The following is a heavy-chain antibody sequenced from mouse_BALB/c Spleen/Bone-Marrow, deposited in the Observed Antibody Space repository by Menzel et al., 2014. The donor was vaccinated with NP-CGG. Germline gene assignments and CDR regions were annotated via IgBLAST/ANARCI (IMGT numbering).Heavy chain of an antibody. Sequence: VQLVESGAELVRPGASVTLSCKASGYTFTDYEMHWVKQTPVHGLEWIGAIDPETGGTAYNQKFKGKATLTADKSSSTAYMELRSLTSEDSAVYYCGAYYRYDGYAMDYWGQGTSVTVSS. CDR1: GYTFTDYE. D-gene: IGHD2-14*01. J-gene: IGHJ4*01. CDR3: GAYYRYDGYAMDY. CDR2: IDPETGGT. V-gene: IGHV1-15*01.